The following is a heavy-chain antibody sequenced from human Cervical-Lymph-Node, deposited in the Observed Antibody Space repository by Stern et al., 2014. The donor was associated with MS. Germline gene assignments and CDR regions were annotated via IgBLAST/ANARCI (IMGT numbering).Heavy chain of an antibody. Sequence: VQLVESGAXXKKXXXXMTISCKTSGXNFIDHAIHWVRQAPGQRXEWMGWINGGPGTTKYSQKFQGRVSFTRDKAASAAYMDLSSLSPDDTAVYYCARQPDYSDFLDFWGQGTLVTVSS. J-gene: IGHJ4*02. V-gene: IGHV1-3*01. D-gene: IGHD4-11*01. CDR3: ARQPDYSDFLDF. CDR2: INGGPGTT. CDR1: GXNFIDHA.